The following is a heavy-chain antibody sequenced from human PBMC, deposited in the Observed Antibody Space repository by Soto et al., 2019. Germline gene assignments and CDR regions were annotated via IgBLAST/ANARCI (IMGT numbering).Heavy chain of an antibody. CDR3: TPDTGGCYFDY. CDR2: IKSKTDGGTT. V-gene: IGHV3-15*01. J-gene: IGHJ4*02. CDR1: GFTFSNAW. Sequence: GGSLRLSCAASGFTFSNAWMSWVRQAPGKGLEWVGRIKSKTDGGTTDYAAPVKGRFTISRDDSKNTLYLQMNSLKTEDTAVSYCTPDTGGCYFDYWGQGTLVTVSS. D-gene: IGHD2-8*02.